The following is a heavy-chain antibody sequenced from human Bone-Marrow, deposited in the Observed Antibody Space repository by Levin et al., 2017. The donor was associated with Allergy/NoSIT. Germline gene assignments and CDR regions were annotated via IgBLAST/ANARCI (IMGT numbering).Heavy chain of an antibody. J-gene: IGHJ4*02. CDR3: ARGDSRNHYFDY. D-gene: IGHD6-13*01. Sequence: SCAASGFTFSSYGMHWVRQAPGKGLEWVAVIWYDGSNKYYADSVKGRFTISRDNSKNTLYLQMNSLRAEDTAVYYCARGDSRNHYFDYWGQGTLVTVSS. CDR2: IWYDGSNK. CDR1: GFTFSSYG. V-gene: IGHV3-33*01.